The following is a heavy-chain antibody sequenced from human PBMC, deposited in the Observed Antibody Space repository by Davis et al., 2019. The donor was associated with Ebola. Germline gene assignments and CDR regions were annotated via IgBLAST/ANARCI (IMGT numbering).Heavy chain of an antibody. J-gene: IGHJ4*02. CDR3: AKTLVREVMVYASYFDY. D-gene: IGHD2-8*01. Sequence: GESLKISCAASEFTFSSYTMGWVRQAPGKGLEWVSGISSSGGSTYYADSVKGRFTISRDNAKNSLYLQMNSLRGEDTAVYYCAKTLVREVMVYASYFDYWSQGTLVTVSS. V-gene: IGHV3-23*01. CDR1: EFTFSSYT. CDR2: ISSSGGST.